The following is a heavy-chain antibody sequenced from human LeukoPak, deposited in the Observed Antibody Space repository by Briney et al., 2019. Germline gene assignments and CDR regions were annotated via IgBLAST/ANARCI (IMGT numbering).Heavy chain of an antibody. J-gene: IGHJ4*02. Sequence: GRSLRLSCAASGFTFSSYDMGWVRQAPGKGLEWVSAISSSGASTYYADSVKGRFTISRDNSKNTLYLQMNSLRAEDTAVYYCAKRTSENYYFDYWGQGTLVTVSS. V-gene: IGHV3-23*01. CDR3: AKRTSENYYFDY. D-gene: IGHD1-7*01. CDR2: ISSSGAST. CDR1: GFTFSSYD.